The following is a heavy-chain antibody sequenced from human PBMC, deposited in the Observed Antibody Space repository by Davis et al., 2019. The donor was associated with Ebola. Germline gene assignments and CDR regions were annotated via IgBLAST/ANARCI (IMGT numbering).Heavy chain of an antibody. D-gene: IGHD2-15*01. J-gene: IGHJ5*02. Sequence: ASVKVSCKASGYTFTSYGISWVRQAPGQGLEWMGWISAYNGNTNYAQKLQGRVTMTTDTSTSTAYMELSRLRSDDTAVYYCARGRPAIVVVVAATYWFDPWGQGTLVTVSS. CDR1: GYTFTSYG. V-gene: IGHV1-18*01. CDR2: ISAYNGNT. CDR3: ARGRPAIVVVVAATYWFDP.